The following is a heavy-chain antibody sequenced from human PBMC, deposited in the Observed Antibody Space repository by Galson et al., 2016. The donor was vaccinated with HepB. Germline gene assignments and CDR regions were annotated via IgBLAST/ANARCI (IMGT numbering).Heavy chain of an antibody. J-gene: IGHJ4*02. D-gene: IGHD3-16*02. V-gene: IGHV3-11*03. CDR3: ERGNYPEY. Sequence: SLRLSCAASGFTFGDYYMAWIRQAPGGGLEWLSHISSTSKYTNYADSVRGRFTISRDNAANSLFLQMNSLTTEDTGIYFCERGNYPEYWGQGTLVTVSS. CDR2: ISSTSKYT. CDR1: GFTFGDYY.